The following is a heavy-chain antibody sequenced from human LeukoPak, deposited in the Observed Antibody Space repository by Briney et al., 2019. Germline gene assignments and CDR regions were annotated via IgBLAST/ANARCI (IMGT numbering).Heavy chain of an antibody. CDR3: ARGRTRRYCSGGSCYSGGYYYYYYMDV. D-gene: IGHD2-15*01. J-gene: IGHJ6*03. CDR2: ISYRGHN. CDR1: GGSFSISSYY. Sequence: TLSLTCTVSGGSFSISSYYWGWLRQPPGKGLEWIGSISYRGHNYHNPSVKSRVIMSVDTSKNQFSLALRSVTAADTAVYYCARGRTRRYCSGGSCYSGGYYYYYYMDVWGKGTTVTVSS. V-gene: IGHV4-39*07.